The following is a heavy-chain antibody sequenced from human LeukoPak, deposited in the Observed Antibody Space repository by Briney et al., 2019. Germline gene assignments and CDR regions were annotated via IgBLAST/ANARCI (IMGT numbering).Heavy chain of an antibody. Sequence: PGGSHLLSCVASGFTFSDVGMRWVRQAPGKGLEWVAFIRYVGSTRSYADSVKGRFTISRDNSKNTLYLQMSGLRVDDTALYYCAAVNSRDGFDGWGKGTLVTVSS. CDR1: GFTFSDVG. CDR2: IRYVGSTR. D-gene: IGHD6-19*01. CDR3: AAVNSRDGFDG. J-gene: IGHJ4*01. V-gene: IGHV3-30*02.